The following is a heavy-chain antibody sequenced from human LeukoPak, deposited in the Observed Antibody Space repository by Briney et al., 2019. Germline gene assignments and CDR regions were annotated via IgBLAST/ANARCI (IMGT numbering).Heavy chain of an antibody. J-gene: IGHJ4*02. Sequence: GGSLRLSCEVSGITFRKYWMTWVRQAPGKGLEWVASINEDGSTQWYVDSVKGRFTVSRDNAKNSLHLQVNSLRVDDTAVYYCTRDYSNARDYWGRGTLVTVSS. V-gene: IGHV3-7*01. D-gene: IGHD2-21*01. CDR2: INEDGSTQ. CDR1: GITFRKYW. CDR3: TRDYSNARDY.